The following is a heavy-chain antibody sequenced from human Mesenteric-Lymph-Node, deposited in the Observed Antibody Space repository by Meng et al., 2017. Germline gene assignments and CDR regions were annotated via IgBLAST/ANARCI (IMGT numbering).Heavy chain of an antibody. CDR2: IIPIFGTA. J-gene: IGHJ6*02. CDR1: GGTFSSYA. V-gene: IGHV1-69*06. Sequence: SVKVSCKASGGTFSSYAISWVRQAAGQGLEWMGGIIPIFGTANYAQKFQGRVTITADKSTSTAYMELSSLRSEDTAVYYCARGYCSSSCYSGWSYYYGMDVWGPGTTVTVSS. D-gene: IGHD2-2*01. CDR3: ARGYCSSSCYSGWSYYYGMDV.